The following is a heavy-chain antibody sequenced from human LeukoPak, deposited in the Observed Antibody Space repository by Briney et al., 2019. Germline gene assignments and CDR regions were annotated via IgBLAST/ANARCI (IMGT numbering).Heavy chain of an antibody. CDR3: AREESSGCFDY. V-gene: IGHV3-66*01. CDR2: IYSGGST. D-gene: IGHD6-19*01. Sequence: PGGSLRLSCAASGFTVSSNYMSWVRQAPGKGLEWVSVIYSGGSTYYADSVKGRFTISRDNSKNTLYLQMNSLRAEDTAVYYCAREESSGCFDYWGQGTLVTVSS. CDR1: GFTVSSNY. J-gene: IGHJ4*02.